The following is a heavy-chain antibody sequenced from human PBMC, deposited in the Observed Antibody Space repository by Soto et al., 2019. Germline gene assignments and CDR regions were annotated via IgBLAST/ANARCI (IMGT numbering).Heavy chain of an antibody. Sequence: GSLRLSCAASGFTFSSYGMHWVRQAPGKGLEWVAVIWYDGSNKYYADSVKGRFTISRDNSKNTLYLQMNSLRAEDTAVYYCARDLGLDYYDILTVSGMDVWGQGSTVTVSS. CDR1: GFTFSSYG. D-gene: IGHD3-9*01. V-gene: IGHV3-33*01. J-gene: IGHJ6*02. CDR3: ARDLGLDYYDILTVSGMDV. CDR2: IWYDGSNK.